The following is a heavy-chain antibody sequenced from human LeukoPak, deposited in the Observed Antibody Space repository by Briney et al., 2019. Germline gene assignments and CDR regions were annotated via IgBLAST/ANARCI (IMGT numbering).Heavy chain of an antibody. CDR2: INHSGST. V-gene: IGHV4-34*01. CDR3: ARGLHIVLMVYAMRRSWFDP. D-gene: IGHD2-8*01. Sequence: SETLSLTCAVYGGSFSGYYWSWIRQPPGKGLGWIGEINHSGSTNYDPSLKSRVTISVDTSKNQFSLKLSSVTAADTAVYYCARGLHIVLMVYAMRRSWFDPWGQGTLVTVSS. J-gene: IGHJ5*02. CDR1: GGSFSGYY.